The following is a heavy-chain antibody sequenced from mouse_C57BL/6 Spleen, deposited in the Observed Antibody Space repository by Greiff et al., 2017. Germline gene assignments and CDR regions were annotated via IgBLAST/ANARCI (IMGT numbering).Heavy chain of an antibody. J-gene: IGHJ2*01. CDR2: IWSGGST. Sequence: VQLQESGPGLVQPSPSLSITCTVSGFSLTSYGVHWVRQSPGKGLEWLGVIWSGGSTDYYAAFISRLSISKDNSKSQVFFKMNSLQADDTAIYYCARVLDRGYVDYWGQGTTLTVSS. D-gene: IGHD3-3*01. V-gene: IGHV2-2*01. CDR1: GFSLTSYG. CDR3: ARVLDRGYVDY.